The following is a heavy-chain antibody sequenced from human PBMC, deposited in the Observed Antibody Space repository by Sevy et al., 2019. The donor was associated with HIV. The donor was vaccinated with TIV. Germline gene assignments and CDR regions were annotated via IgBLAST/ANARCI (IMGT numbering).Heavy chain of an antibody. CDR2: IGYDGSNK. CDR3: ARDIDDFWSGYLY. D-gene: IGHD3-3*01. V-gene: IGHV3-33*01. J-gene: IGHJ4*02. Sequence: GGSLRLSCAASGFTFSSYGMHWVRQAPGKGLEWVAVIGYDGSNKYYADSVKGRFTISRDNSKNTLYLQMNSLRAEDTDVYYCARDIDDFWSGYLYWGQGTLVTVSS. CDR1: GFTFSSYG.